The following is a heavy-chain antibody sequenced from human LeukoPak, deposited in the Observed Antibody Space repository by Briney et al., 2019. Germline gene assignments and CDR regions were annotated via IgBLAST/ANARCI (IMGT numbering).Heavy chain of an antibody. D-gene: IGHD3-22*01. CDR1: GGSFSGYY. Sequence: PSETLSLTCAVYGGSFSGYYWSWIRQPPGKGLEWIGEINHSGSTNYNPFLKSRVTISVDTSKNQFSLKLSSVTAADTAVYYCARGCSGYYYVYAFDIWGQGTMVTVSS. CDR2: INHSGST. CDR3: ARGCSGYYYVYAFDI. V-gene: IGHV4-34*01. J-gene: IGHJ3*02.